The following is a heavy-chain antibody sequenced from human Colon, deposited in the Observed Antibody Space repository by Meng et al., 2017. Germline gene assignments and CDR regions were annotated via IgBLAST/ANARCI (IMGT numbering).Heavy chain of an antibody. J-gene: IGHJ3*02. CDR3: ARVKVPAIGGAFDI. V-gene: IGHV4-4*07. D-gene: IGHD2-2*01. CDR2: IFTSGST. CDR1: GGSISSYH. Sequence: SETLSLTCNVSGGSISSYHWSWIRQPAGKGLEWIGRIFTSGSTTYNPSLKSRGSVSVDWSKNQFSLTVTSVTAADTAVYYCARVKVPAIGGAFDIWGQGTLVTVSS.